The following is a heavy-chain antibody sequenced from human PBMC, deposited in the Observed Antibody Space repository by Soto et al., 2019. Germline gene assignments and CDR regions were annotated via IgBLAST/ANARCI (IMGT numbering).Heavy chain of an antibody. V-gene: IGHV3-30-3*01. CDR2: ISYDGSNK. Sequence: GGSRRLSGAASGFTFSSYAMHWCRQCPGKGLEGVAVISYDGSNKYYADSAKARFTTSRDNYKNTLYLQMNCLGAEDTAVYFSVRAIPPDGDAFDIWGQGTTVTVSS. CDR1: GFTFSSYA. D-gene: IGHD2-2*02. J-gene: IGHJ3*02. CDR3: VRAIPPDGDAFDI.